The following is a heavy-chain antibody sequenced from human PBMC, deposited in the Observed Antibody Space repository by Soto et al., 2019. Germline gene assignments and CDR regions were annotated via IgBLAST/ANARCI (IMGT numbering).Heavy chain of an antibody. CDR2: IGAYNDDT. CDR3: ARDWRGAEGFDP. V-gene: IGHV1-18*01. J-gene: IGHJ5*02. CDR1: GYTFSTYG. Sequence: QVQLVQSGAEVKKPGASVKVSCKASGYTFSTYGFRWVRQAPGQGLEWMGWIGAYNDDTNYAQNFQGRVTMTTDPSTTTSYMELRNLRSDDTAVYFCARDWRGAEGFDPWGQGTLVTVSS. D-gene: IGHD3-3*01.